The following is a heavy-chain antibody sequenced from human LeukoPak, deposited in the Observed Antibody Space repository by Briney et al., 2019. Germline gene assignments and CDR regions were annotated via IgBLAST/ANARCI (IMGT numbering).Heavy chain of an antibody. D-gene: IGHD3/OR15-3a*01. J-gene: IGHJ4*02. V-gene: IGHV4-4*07. CDR3: AREIDFPGGLRIDF. CDR1: GVSMSSYY. Sequence: PSETLSLTCSISGVSMSSYYWNWIRKPAGKRLEWIGRIYVSGSTSYNPSLKSRVTMSIDTSKNQFSLNLNSVTAADTAVYYCAREIDFPGGLRIDFWGQGILVTVSS. CDR2: IYVSGST.